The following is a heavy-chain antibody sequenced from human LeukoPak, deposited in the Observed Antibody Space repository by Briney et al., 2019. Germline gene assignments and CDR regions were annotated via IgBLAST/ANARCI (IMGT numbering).Heavy chain of an antibody. CDR3: AKETFGPLDY. V-gene: IGHV3-53*01. CDR1: GFTFSINS. J-gene: IGHJ4*02. Sequence: GGSLRLSCTVSGFTFSINSMSWVRQAPGKGVEGVSFIYSGGNTHYSDSVKGRFTISRDKSRNTLYLQMNSLRAEDTAVYYCAKETFGPLDYWGQGTLVTVSS. CDR2: IYSGGNT. D-gene: IGHD2/OR15-2a*01.